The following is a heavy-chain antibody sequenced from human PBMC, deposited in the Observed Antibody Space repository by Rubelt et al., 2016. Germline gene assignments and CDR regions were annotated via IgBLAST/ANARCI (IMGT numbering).Heavy chain of an antibody. CDR3: ARIVGAMQAFDI. V-gene: IGHV4-34*01. CDR1: GGSFSGYY. Sequence: QVQLQQWGAGLLKPSETLSLTCAVYGGSFSGYYWSWIRQPPGKGLEWIGEINHSGSTNYNPSLKSRVNISVDTSKNQFSLKLSSVTAADTAVYYCARIVGAMQAFDIWGQGTMVTVSS. CDR2: INHSGST. D-gene: IGHD1-26*01. J-gene: IGHJ3*02.